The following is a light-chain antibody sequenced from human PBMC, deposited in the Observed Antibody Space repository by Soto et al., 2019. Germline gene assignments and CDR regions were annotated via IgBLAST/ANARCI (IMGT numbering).Light chain of an antibody. J-gene: IGKJ1*01. CDR2: AAS. V-gene: IGKV1-27*01. CDR1: QGIGSY. CDR3: QQSYSTPRT. Sequence: HLTQTPPVLTASIENRLIVTCRASQGIGSYLAWYQQKPGKVPKLLIYAASTLQSGVPSRFSGSGSGTDFTLTISSLQPEDFATYYCQQSYSTPRTFGPGTKVDIK.